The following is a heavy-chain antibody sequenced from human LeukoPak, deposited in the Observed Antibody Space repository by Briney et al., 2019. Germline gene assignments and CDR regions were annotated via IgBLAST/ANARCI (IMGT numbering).Heavy chain of an antibody. D-gene: IGHD3-9*01. V-gene: IGHV1-2*02. CDR1: GYTFTGYY. Sequence: ASVKVSCKASGYTFTGYYMHWVRQAPGQGLEWKGWINPNSGGTNYAQKFQGRVTMTRDTSISTAYMELSRLRSDDTAVYYCARGLSYDILTGYYTDDAFDIWGQGTMVTVSS. J-gene: IGHJ3*02. CDR3: ARGLSYDILTGYYTDDAFDI. CDR2: INPNSGGT.